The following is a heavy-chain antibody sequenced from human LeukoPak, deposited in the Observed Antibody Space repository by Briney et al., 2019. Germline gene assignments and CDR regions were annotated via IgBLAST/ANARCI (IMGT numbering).Heavy chain of an antibody. Sequence: GGSLRLSCAASGFTFSSYSMNWVRQAPGKGLEWVSSISSSSSYIYIADSVKGRFTISRDNTKNTLYLQLNSLRAEDTAVYYCATGNYNRPFDYWGQGTLVTVSS. D-gene: IGHD1-7*01. V-gene: IGHV3-21*01. CDR1: GFTFSSYS. J-gene: IGHJ4*02. CDR2: ISSSSSYI. CDR3: ATGNYNRPFDY.